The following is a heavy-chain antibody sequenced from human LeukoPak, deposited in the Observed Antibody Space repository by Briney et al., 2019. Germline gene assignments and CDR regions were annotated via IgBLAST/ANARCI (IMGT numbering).Heavy chain of an antibody. Sequence: GSSVKVSCKASGGTFSSYAISWVRQAPGQGLEWMGGIIPILGIANYAQKFQGRVTITADKSTSTAYMELSSLRSEDTAVYYCAREGDTAMVTDYWGQGTLVTVSS. CDR2: IIPILGIA. CDR1: GGTFSSYA. V-gene: IGHV1-69*04. D-gene: IGHD5-18*01. J-gene: IGHJ4*02. CDR3: AREGDTAMVTDY.